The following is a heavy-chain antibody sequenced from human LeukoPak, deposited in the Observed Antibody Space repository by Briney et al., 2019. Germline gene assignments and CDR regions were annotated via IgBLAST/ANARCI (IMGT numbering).Heavy chain of an antibody. CDR3: ARDGVLRYFDWLFPYYMDV. D-gene: IGHD3-9*01. CDR1: GFTFGDYA. V-gene: IGHV3-11*01. Sequence: PGGSLRLSCTASGFTFGDYAMSWVRQAPGKGLEWVSYISTSGSTIYYADSVKGRFTISRDNAKNSLYLQMNSLRAEDTAVYYCARDGVLRYFDWLFPYYMDVWGKGTTVTISS. J-gene: IGHJ6*03. CDR2: ISTSGSTI.